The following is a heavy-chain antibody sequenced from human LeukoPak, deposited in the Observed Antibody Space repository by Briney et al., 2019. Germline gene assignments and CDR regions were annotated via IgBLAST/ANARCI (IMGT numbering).Heavy chain of an antibody. D-gene: IGHD1-14*01. CDR2: IYHSGGA. CDR3: AYNRNFALDN. Sequence: SETLSLTCAVSGASIDSHSWWSWVRQPPGKGLEWIGEIYHSGGANYKPPLKSRVTMSVDTSKNHFSLKLTSVTAADTAVYYCAYNRNFALDNWGQGTLVTVSS. V-gene: IGHV4/OR15-8*01. J-gene: IGHJ4*02. CDR1: GASIDSHSW.